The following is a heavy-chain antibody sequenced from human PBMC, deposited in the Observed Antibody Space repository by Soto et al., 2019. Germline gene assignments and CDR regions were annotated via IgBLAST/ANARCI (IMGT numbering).Heavy chain of an antibody. Sequence: QVQLVESGGGVVQPGRSLRLSCAASGFTFSSYAMHWVRQDPGKGLEWVAVISYDGSNKYYADSVKGRFTISRDNSKHTLYLQMNSLRAEDTAVYYCARDSYDSSCYMLYWVQGTLVTVSS. CDR2: ISYDGSNK. D-gene: IGHD3-22*01. V-gene: IGHV3-30-3*01. J-gene: IGHJ4*02. CDR1: GFTFSSYA. CDR3: ARDSYDSSCYMLY.